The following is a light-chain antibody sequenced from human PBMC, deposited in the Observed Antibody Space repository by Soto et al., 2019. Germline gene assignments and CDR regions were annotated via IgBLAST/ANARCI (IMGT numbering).Light chain of an antibody. CDR3: QQYYRPWT. J-gene: IGKJ1*01. CDR2: WAS. CDR1: QSVLYSSNNKNY. V-gene: IGKV4-1*01. Sequence: DIVMTQSPDSLAVSLGERATINCKSSQSVLYSSNNKNYLAWYQQKPGQPPKLLIYWASTRESGVPDRFSGSGSGTDLTPTISSLQAEDVAVYYCQQYYRPWTFGQGTKVEIK.